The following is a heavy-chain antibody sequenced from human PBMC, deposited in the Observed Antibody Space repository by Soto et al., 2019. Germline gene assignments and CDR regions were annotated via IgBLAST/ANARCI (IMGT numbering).Heavy chain of an antibody. CDR1: GYTLTELS. D-gene: IGHD3-16*01. CDR3: ATDGGRTYDY. CDR2: FDPEDGET. Sequence: ASVNVSCKFSGYTLTELSIHWVRQAPGKGLEWMGGFDPEDGETIYAQKFQGRVTMTEDTSTDTAYMELSSLRSEDAAVYYCATDGGRTYDYWGQGTLVTVSS. V-gene: IGHV1-24*01. J-gene: IGHJ4*02.